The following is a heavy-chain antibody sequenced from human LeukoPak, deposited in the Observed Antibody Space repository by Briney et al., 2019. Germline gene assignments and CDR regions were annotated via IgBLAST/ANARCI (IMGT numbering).Heavy chain of an antibody. D-gene: IGHD6-19*01. CDR3: AKHVRTSVWFFDS. J-gene: IGHJ4*02. CDR2: SWSSLTT. Sequence: GGSLRLSCAASGFTVSSNYMSWVRQAPGRGLEWVSLISWSSLTTEYADSVKGRFTVSRDNSKNTLSLQMNSLNADDTAVYYCAKHVRTSVWFFDSWGQGTLVTVSS. CDR1: GFTVSSNY. V-gene: IGHV3-53*01.